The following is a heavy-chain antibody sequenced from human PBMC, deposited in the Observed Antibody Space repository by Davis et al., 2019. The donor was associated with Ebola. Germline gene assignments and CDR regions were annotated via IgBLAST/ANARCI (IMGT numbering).Heavy chain of an antibody. Sequence: PGGSLRLSCTVSGGSMSSYYWSWIRQPPGKGLEWIGQIYYSGSTNYNPSLKSRVTISVDTSTNQFPLKLSSVTAADTAVYYCARQGWKLLLGYYYYYMDVWGKGTTVTVSS. CDR3: ARQGWKLLLGYYYYYMDV. V-gene: IGHV4-59*08. J-gene: IGHJ6*03. CDR2: IYYSGST. D-gene: IGHD1-26*01. CDR1: GGSMSSYY.